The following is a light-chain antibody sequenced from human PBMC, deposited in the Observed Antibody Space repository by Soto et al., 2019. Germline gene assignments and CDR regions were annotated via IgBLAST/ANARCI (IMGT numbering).Light chain of an antibody. CDR3: QQSYSTVT. CDR2: AAS. CDR1: QTISKSN. Sequence: EIVLTQSPGLLSLAPGEGPALSCRASQTISKSNLAWYQQKPGXPPXXLVYAASSRATGIPARFSGSGSGTEFTLTISRLEPEDFATDYCQQSYSTVTFGQGTRLEIK. J-gene: IGKJ5*01. V-gene: IGKV3-20*01.